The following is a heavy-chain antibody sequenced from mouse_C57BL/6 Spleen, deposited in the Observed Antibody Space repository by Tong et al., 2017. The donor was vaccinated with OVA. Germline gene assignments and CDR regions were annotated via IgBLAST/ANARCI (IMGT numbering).Heavy chain of an antibody. Sequence: VQLQESGAELARPGASVKLSCKASGYTFTSYWMQWVKQRPGQALEWIGAIYPGDGDTRYTQKFKGKATLTADKSSSTAYMQLSSLTSEDSAVYYCARTPDYYGRFDYWGQGTPLTVSS. J-gene: IGHJ2*01. V-gene: IGHV1-87*01. CDR2: IYPGDGDT. CDR3: ARTPDYYGRFDY. CDR1: GYTFTSYW. D-gene: IGHD1-2*01.